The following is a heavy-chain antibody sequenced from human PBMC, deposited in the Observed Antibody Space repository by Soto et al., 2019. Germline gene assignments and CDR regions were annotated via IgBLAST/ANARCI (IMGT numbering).Heavy chain of an antibody. CDR3: ARDLGYSYGYYYYYGMDV. J-gene: IGHJ6*02. Sequence: GGSLRLSCAASGFTFSSYGMHWVRQAPGKGLEWVAVIWYDGSNKYYADSVKGRFTISRDNSKNTLYLQMNSLRAEDTAVYYCARDLGYSYGYYYYYGMDVWGQGTTVTVSS. D-gene: IGHD5-18*01. CDR2: IWYDGSNK. V-gene: IGHV3-33*01. CDR1: GFTFSSYG.